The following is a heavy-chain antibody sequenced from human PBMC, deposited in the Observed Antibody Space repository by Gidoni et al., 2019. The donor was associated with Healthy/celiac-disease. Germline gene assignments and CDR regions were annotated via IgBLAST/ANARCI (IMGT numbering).Heavy chain of an antibody. Sequence: EVQLLESGGGLVQPGGSLRLSCAASRFTFSSYAMIWVRQAPGKGLEWVSAIRGSGGSTYYADSVKGRFTISRDNSKNTLYLQMNSLRAEDTAVYYCAKGRRGVTPFDYWGQGTLVTVSS. D-gene: IGHD3-10*01. CDR1: RFTFSSYA. CDR2: IRGSGGST. CDR3: AKGRRGVTPFDY. V-gene: IGHV3-23*01. J-gene: IGHJ4*02.